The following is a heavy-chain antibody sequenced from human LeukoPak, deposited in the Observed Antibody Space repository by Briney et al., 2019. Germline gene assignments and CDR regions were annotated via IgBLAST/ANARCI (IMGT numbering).Heavy chain of an antibody. CDR2: INPRNADT. D-gene: IGHD4-17*01. CDR3: ARSLVTTGPRHLDY. V-gene: IGHV1-2*02. J-gene: IGHJ4*02. Sequence: ASVKVSCKASGYTFTDYYMHWVRQAPGQRLDWMGWINPRNADTNYAQNFQGRVSMTRDTSIGTAYMELIRLRSDDTAIYYCARSLVTTGPRHLDYWGQGTLVTVSS. CDR1: GYTFTDYY.